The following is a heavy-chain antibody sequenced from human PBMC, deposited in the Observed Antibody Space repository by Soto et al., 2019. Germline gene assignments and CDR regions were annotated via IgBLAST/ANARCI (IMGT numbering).Heavy chain of an antibody. CDR2: MVVGSGNT. Sequence: MQLVQSGPEVKRPGTSVTVSCKTSGFTFTNSAVQWVRQARGQRLEWIGRMVVGSGNTDYAQKFQERITITRDVSTSTVYMDFNRLRSEDTAVYYCTVEVVGSGLVWGRGNVVTVSS. CDR1: GFTFTNSA. J-gene: IGHJ4*02. CDR3: TVEVVGSGLV. D-gene: IGHD3-10*01. V-gene: IGHV1-58*03.